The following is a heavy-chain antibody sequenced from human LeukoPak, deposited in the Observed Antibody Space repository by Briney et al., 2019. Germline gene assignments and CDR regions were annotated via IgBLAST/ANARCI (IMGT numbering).Heavy chain of an antibody. V-gene: IGHV4-34*01. CDR2: INHSGST. CDR1: GGSFSGYY. Sequence: PSETLSLTCAVYGGSFSGYYWSWIRQPPGKGLEWIGEINHSGSTNYNPSLKSRVTISVDTSKNQFSLKLSSVTAADTAVYYCARGIDYWGQGTLVTVSS. CDR3: ARGIDY. J-gene: IGHJ4*02.